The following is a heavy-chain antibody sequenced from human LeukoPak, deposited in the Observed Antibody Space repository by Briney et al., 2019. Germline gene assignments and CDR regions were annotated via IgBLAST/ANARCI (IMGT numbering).Heavy chain of an antibody. CDR3: AKDRSSTSPSPWPIDY. J-gene: IGHJ4*02. D-gene: IGHD2-2*01. CDR1: GFTFSSYG. Sequence: PGGSLRLSCAASGFTFSSYGMHWVRQAPGKGLEWVSAISGSGGSTYYADSVKGRFTISRDNSKNTLYLQMNSLRAEDTAVYYCAKDRSSTSPSPWPIDYWGQGTLVTVSS. V-gene: IGHV3-23*01. CDR2: ISGSGGST.